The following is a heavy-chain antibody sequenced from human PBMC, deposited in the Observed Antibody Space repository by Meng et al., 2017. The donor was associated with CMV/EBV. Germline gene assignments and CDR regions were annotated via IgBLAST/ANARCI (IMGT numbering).Heavy chain of an antibody. V-gene: IGHV5-51*01. Sequence: GESLKISCKGSGYSFTSYWIGWVRQMPGKGLEWLGIIYPGDSDTRYSPSFQGQVTISADKSIRTAYLQWSSLKASDTAMYYCARQPYYYDSSGYYRGDFDYWGQGTLVTVSS. D-gene: IGHD3-22*01. CDR3: ARQPYYYDSSGYYRGDFDY. CDR1: GYSFTSYW. J-gene: IGHJ4*02. CDR2: IYPGDSDT.